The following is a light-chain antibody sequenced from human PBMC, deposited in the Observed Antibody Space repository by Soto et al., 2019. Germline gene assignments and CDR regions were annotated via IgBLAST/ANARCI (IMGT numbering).Light chain of an antibody. CDR2: RNN. J-gene: IGLJ1*01. Sequence: QSVLTQPPPASGTPGQRVTISCSGSSSNIGSNYVYWYQHLTGTAPKLLIYRNNQRPSGVPDRFSGSKSGTSASLAISGLRSEDEADYYCATWDDSLSNYVFGTGTKVTVL. CDR3: ATWDDSLSNYV. CDR1: SSNIGSNY. V-gene: IGLV1-47*01.